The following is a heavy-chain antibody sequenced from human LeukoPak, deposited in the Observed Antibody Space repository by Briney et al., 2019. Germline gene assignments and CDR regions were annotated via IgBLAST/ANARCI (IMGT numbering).Heavy chain of an antibody. CDR1: GGSISSYY. V-gene: IGHV4-59*01. CDR2: ICYSGST. D-gene: IGHD6-13*01. CDR3: ARGGKPGYSTARAVDY. J-gene: IGHJ4*02. Sequence: PSETLSLTCTVSGGSISSYYWSWIRQPPGKGLEWIGYICYSGSTNYNPSLKSRVTISVDTSKNQFSLKLSSVTAADTAVYYCARGGKPGYSTARAVDYWGQGTLVTVSS.